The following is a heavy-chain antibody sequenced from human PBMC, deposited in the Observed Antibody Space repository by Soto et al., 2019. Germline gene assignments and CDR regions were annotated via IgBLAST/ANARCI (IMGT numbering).Heavy chain of an antibody. D-gene: IGHD3-22*01. CDR2: IWYDGSNK. V-gene: IGHV3-33*01. CDR1: GFTFSSYG. Sequence: PGGSLRLSCAASGFTFSSYGMHWVRQAPGKGLEWVAVIWYDGSNKYYADSVKGRFTISRDNSKNTLYLQMNSLRAEDTAVYYCARDYYDSPMGLYAFDIWGQGTMVTVSS. CDR3: ARDYYDSPMGLYAFDI. J-gene: IGHJ3*02.